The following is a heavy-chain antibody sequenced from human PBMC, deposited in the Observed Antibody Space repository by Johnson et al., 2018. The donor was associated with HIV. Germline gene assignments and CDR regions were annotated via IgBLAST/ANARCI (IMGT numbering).Heavy chain of an antibody. CDR3: TSRNYYDSSGYAERDDAFDI. J-gene: IGHJ3*02. V-gene: IGHV3-49*04. D-gene: IGHD3-22*01. CDR2: IRSKAYGGTT. CDR1: GFTFSDYY. Sequence: MQLVESGGGLVKPGGSLRLSCAASGFTFSDYYMSWVRQAPGKGLEWVGFIRSKAYGGTTEYAASVKGRFTISRDDSKSIAYLQMNSLKTEDTAVYYCTSRNYYDSSGYAERDDAFDIWGQGTMVTVSS.